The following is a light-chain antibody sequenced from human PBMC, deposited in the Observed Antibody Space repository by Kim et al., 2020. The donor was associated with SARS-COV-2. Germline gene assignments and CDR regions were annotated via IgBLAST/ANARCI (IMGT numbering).Light chain of an antibody. Sequence: DIQMTQSPSSLSASVGDRVTITCRASQTISNFLNWYQQKPGKAPKLLISAASSLQSGVPSRFSGGGSGTDFTLTISSLQPEDFATYYCQQSSSAPPTLGQGTKVDIK. CDR2: AAS. V-gene: IGKV1-39*01. CDR3: QQSSSAPPT. CDR1: QTISNF. J-gene: IGKJ1*01.